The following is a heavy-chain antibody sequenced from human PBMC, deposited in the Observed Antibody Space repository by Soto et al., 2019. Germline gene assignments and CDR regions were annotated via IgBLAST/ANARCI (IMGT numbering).Heavy chain of an antibody. D-gene: IGHD6-19*01. Sequence: EVQLVESGGGLVQPGGSLRLSCAASGFTVSSSYISWVRQAPGKRLEWVSTIYSSGSTYYADSVRGRFTISRDDSKNTLELQMNSLSVDDTAVYYGTREASGSGWWSQGSFESWGQGTLVTVSS. J-gene: IGHJ5*01. CDR2: IYSSGST. CDR1: GFTVSSSY. CDR3: TREASGSGWWSQGSFES. V-gene: IGHV3-66*01.